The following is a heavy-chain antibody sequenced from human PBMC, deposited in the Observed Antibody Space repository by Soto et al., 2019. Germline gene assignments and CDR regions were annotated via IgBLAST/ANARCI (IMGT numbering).Heavy chain of an antibody. CDR2: MNPNNGNA. Sequence: ASVKVSCQASWFTFITYDFRWVRQAAGQGREWMGWMNPNNGNAGFAQKFRGRINMTRNTAISTAYWELSSLRSDDSAVYFCARRKERSGPYYLDLWGQGTQVTVSS. D-gene: IGHD6-25*01. CDR1: WFTFITYD. CDR3: ARRKERSGPYYLDL. V-gene: IGHV1-8*01. J-gene: IGHJ4*02.